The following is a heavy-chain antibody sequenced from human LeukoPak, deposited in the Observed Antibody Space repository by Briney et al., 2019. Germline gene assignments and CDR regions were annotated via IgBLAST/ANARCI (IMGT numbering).Heavy chain of an antibody. J-gene: IGHJ5*02. CDR3: ARDDDILTGYRNWFDP. V-gene: IGHV1-18*01. CDR1: GYTFTSYG. CDR2: ISAYNGNT. Sequence: ASVTVSCKASGYTFTSYGISWVRQAPGQGLEWMGWISAYNGNTNYAQKLQGRVTMTTDTSTSTANMELRSLRSDDTAVYYCARDDDILTGYRNWFDPWGQGTLVTVSS. D-gene: IGHD3-9*01.